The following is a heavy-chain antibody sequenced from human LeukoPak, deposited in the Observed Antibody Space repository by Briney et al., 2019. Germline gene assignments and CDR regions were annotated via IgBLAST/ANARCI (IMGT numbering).Heavy chain of an antibody. CDR1: GGTFSSYA. V-gene: IGHV1-69*06. Sequence: GGSVKVSCKASGGTFSSYAISWVRQAPGQGLEWMGGIIPIFGTANYAQKFQGRVTITADKSTSTAYMELSSLRSEDTAVYYCARDGHDSSSCDYWGQGTLVTVSS. J-gene: IGHJ4*02. CDR2: IIPIFGTA. D-gene: IGHD6-13*01. CDR3: ARDGHDSSSCDY.